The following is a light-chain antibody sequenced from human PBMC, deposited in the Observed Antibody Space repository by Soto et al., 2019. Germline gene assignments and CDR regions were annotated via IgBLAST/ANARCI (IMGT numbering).Light chain of an antibody. CDR2: GNS. CDR3: QSYDSSLSGSYV. J-gene: IGLJ1*01. CDR1: SSNIGAGYD. V-gene: IGLV1-40*01. Sequence: QSVLTQPPSVSGAPGQRVTISCTGSSSNIGAGYDVHWYQQLPGTAPKLLIYGNSNRPSGVPDRFSGSKSGTSASLAITGLQAEDEAVYYCQSYDSSLSGSYVFGTGPKVTVL.